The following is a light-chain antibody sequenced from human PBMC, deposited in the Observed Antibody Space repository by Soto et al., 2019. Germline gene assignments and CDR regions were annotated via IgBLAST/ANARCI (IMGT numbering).Light chain of an antibody. CDR1: QSVSID. J-gene: IGKJ1*01. CDR3: QHYKNWPPWP. CDR2: DAS. Sequence: EIVMTQSPATLSVSPVERVTPSFTSSQSVSIDLAWYQQKPGQAPRLLIYDASTRASGIPARFSGSGSGTEFTLTISSLQSEDFGVYYCQHYKNWPPWPFGQGTKV. V-gene: IGKV3-15*01.